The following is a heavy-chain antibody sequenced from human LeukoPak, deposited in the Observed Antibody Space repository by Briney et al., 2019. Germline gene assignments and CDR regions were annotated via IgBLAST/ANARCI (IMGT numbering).Heavy chain of an antibody. CDR3: VSGVGMDV. D-gene: IGHD3-10*01. J-gene: IGHJ6*02. V-gene: IGHV3-48*03. CDR1: GFTFSTSE. Sequence: GGSLRLSCKDSGFTFSTSELNWVRQAPGTGLEWLAFINSRNTIYYADSVRGRFTISRDNAKNSLYLQMNSLTVEDTAVYYCVSGVGMDVWGQGTTVTVSS. CDR2: INSRNTI.